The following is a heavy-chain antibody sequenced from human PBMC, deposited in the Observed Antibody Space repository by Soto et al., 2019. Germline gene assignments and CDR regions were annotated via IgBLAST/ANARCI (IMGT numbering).Heavy chain of an antibody. J-gene: IGHJ6*02. CDR1: GGTFSSYA. D-gene: IGHD3-9*01. CDR2: IIPIFGTA. CDR3: ARDLYYDIPTLLGYYYYGMDV. V-gene: IGHV1-69*13. Sequence: SVKVSCKASGGTFSSYAISWVRQAPGQGLEWMGGIIPIFGTANYAQKFQGRVTITADESTSTAYMELSSLRSEDTAVYYCARDLYYDIPTLLGYYYYGMDVWGQGTTVTVSS.